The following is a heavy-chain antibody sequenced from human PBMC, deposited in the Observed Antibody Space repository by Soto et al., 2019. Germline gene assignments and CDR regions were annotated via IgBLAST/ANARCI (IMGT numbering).Heavy chain of an antibody. D-gene: IGHD3-10*01. J-gene: IGHJ4*02. V-gene: IGHV4-4*02. CDR2: IYHSGST. CDR1: SGSISSSNW. CDR3: ARDSRHYYGSGSRFDY. Sequence: QVQLQESGPGLVKPSGTLSLTCAVSSGSISSSNWWSWVRQPPGKGLEWIGEIYHSGSTNYNPSLKRRVTISVDKSKNQFSLKLSSVTAADTAVYYCARDSRHYYGSGSRFDYWGQGTLVTASS.